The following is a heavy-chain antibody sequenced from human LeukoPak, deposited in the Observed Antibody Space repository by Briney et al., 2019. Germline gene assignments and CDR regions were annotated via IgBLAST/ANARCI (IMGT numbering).Heavy chain of an antibody. D-gene: IGHD3-10*01. CDR2: INEDGTTI. J-gene: IGHJ4*02. CDR1: GFTFSSYS. Sequence: TGGSLRLSCVASGFTFSSYSMNWVRHAPGRGLEWVADINEDGTTIYYVNSVKGRFTISRDNAKNSLSLQLNTLRAGDTAVYYCARWSYVSGTWFLDYWGQGTLVTVSS. V-gene: IGHV3-7*05. CDR3: ARWSYVSGTWFLDY.